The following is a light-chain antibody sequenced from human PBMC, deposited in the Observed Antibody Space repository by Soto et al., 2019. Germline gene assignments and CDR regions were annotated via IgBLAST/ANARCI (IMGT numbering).Light chain of an antibody. V-gene: IGKV3-15*01. CDR3: QQYGRSPPRT. CDR1: QSVSSK. Sequence: EIVMTQSPATLSVSPGEGTTLSCRASQSVSSKLAWYQQKPGQAPRLLIYGASTRATGIPARFSGSGSGKEFTLIISSLQSEDSAVSYCQQYGRSPPRTLGQGTKVDI. J-gene: IGKJ1*01. CDR2: GAS.